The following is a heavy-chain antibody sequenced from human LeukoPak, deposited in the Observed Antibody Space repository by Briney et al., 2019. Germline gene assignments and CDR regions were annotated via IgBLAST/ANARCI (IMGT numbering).Heavy chain of an antibody. D-gene: IGHD3-10*01. CDR2: MSPNSGNT. CDR3: ARVRGITPLVDFDL. CDR1: GYTFTSYD. V-gene: IGHV1-8*01. J-gene: IGHJ2*01. Sequence: ASVKVSCKASGYTFTSYDINWVRQATGQGLEWMGWMSPNSGNTGYAQKFQGRVTMTRNTSISTAYMELSSLRSEDMAVYYCARVRGITPLVDFDLWGRGTLVTVSS.